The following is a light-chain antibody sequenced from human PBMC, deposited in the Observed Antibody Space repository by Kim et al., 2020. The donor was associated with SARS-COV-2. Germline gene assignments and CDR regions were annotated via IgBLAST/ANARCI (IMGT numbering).Light chain of an antibody. Sequence: STLSASVGDRVIITCQASQSNSMWLAWYQQKPGKAPKLLISKASSLQSGVPSRFSGSGSGTEFTLTISSLQPDDFGTYYCQQYDNYFGQGTKLEIK. J-gene: IGKJ2*01. CDR2: KAS. CDR1: QSNSMW. CDR3: QQYDNY. V-gene: IGKV1-5*03.